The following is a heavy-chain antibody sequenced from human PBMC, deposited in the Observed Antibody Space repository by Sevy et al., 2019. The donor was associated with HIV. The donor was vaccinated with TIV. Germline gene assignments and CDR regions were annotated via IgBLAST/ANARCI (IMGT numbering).Heavy chain of an antibody. V-gene: IGHV3-23*01. J-gene: IGHJ4*02. CDR1: GFSFSSYE. CDR3: ANLGGGSISTCDN. D-gene: IGHD3-16*01. CDR2: IYPSGDST. Sequence: GGSLRLSCAASGFSFSSYEMSWVRQAPGKGLEWVSGIYPSGDSTFYADSVKGRFTISRDNSKSTLYLQMNSLGAHDTPGFYWANLGGGSISTCDNWGRGTLVTVSS.